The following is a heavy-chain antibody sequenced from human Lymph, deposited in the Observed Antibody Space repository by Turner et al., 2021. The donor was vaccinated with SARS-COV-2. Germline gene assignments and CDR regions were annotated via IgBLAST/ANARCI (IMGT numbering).Heavy chain of an antibody. J-gene: IGHJ5*02. V-gene: IGHV1-8*01. D-gene: IGHD3-9*01. CDR1: GYTFTNYD. CDR3: ARAAQLTVWFDP. CDR2: MNPNSRNT. Sequence: QVQLVQSGAEVKKPGASVKVSCEASGYTFTNYDINWVRQATGQGLELMGWMNPNSRNTGYAQKFQGRVTMTRNTSISTAYMEWSSLRSEDTAVYYCARAAQLTVWFDPWGQGTLVTVSS.